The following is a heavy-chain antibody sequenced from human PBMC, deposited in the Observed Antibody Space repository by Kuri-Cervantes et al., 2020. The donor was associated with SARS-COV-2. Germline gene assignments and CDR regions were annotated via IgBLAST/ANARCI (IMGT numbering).Heavy chain of an antibody. CDR1: GESFIGYY. CDR2: INHSVST. Sequence: SQTLSLTCAVYGESFIGYYWSWVRQPPGKGLEWIGDINHSVSTNYNPSLKSRVIISVDTSKNQFSLKLNSVTAADTALYSCAREGYCNATTCNANWFDPWGQGTLVTVSS. D-gene: IGHD2-15*01. CDR3: AREGYCNATTCNANWFDP. V-gene: IGHV4-34*01. J-gene: IGHJ5*02.